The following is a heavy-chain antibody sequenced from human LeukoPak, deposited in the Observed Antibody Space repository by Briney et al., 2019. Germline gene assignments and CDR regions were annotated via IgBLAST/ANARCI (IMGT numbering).Heavy chain of an antibody. J-gene: IGHJ4*02. CDR2: IYSGGST. D-gene: IGHD3-22*01. V-gene: IGHV3-66*02. CDR1: GFTFSGYS. CDR3: ARGGYYYDSSGYTEKFDY. Sequence: GGSLRLSCAASGFTFSGYSMNWVRQAPGKGLEWVSVIYSGGSTYYADSVKGRFTISRDNSKNTLYLQMNSLRAEDTAVYYCARGGYYYDSSGYTEKFDYWGQGTLVTVSS.